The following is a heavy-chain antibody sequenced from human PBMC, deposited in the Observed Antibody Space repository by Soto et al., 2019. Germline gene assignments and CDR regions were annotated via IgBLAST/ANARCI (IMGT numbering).Heavy chain of an antibody. J-gene: IGHJ3*02. CDR1: EFTFSDFA. Sequence: LRLSCEASEFTFSDFAMSWVRQAPGKGLEWVSFISGDASYEHSAEGRFIISRDNSKDIFYLHLNSLRAEDTALYYCARHREYHKDVWDALDIWGQGTMVTVSS. D-gene: IGHD6-6*01. CDR3: ARHREYHKDVWDALDI. V-gene: IGHV3-23*01. CDR2: ISGDA.